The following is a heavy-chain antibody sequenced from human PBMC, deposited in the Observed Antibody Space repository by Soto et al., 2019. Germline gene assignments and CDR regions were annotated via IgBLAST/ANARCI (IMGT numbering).Heavy chain of an antibody. CDR3: ARGGTYGDYVIAHY. D-gene: IGHD4-17*01. CDR2: INAGNGNT. J-gene: IGHJ4*02. V-gene: IGHV1-3*01. Sequence: ASVKFSCKASGYTFTSYAMHWARQAPGQRLEWMGWINAGNGNTKYSQKFQGRVTITRDTSASTVYMELSSLRSEDTAVYYCARGGTYGDYVIAHYWGRGTLVTVSS. CDR1: GYTFTSYA.